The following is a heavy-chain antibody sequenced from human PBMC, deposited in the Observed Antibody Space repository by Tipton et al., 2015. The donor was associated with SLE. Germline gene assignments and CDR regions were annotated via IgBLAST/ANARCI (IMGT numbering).Heavy chain of an antibody. D-gene: IGHD3-10*01. CDR3: ARAGPYYDF. Sequence: SLRLSCAASGFTFSSYAMHWVRQAPGKGLEYVSAISSNGGSTYYADSVKGRFTISRDNSKNTLYLQMGSLRAEDMAVYYCARAGPYYDFWSRGTLVTVSS. J-gene: IGHJ2*01. CDR1: GFTFSSYA. CDR2: ISSNGGST. V-gene: IGHV3-64*02.